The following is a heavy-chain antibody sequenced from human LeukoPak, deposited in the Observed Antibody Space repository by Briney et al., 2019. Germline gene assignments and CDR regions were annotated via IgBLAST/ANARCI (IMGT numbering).Heavy chain of an antibody. D-gene: IGHD3-22*01. CDR2: IWYDGSNK. CDR3: ARGDYYDSSGYSQYFQH. V-gene: IGHV3-33*01. CDR1: GFTFNTYG. J-gene: IGHJ1*01. Sequence: PGGSLRLSCVASGFTFNTYGMHWVRQAPGKGLEWVAVIWYDGSNKYYADSVKGRFTISRDNSKNTLYLQMNSLRAEDTAVYYCARGDYYDSSGYSQYFQHWGQGTLVTVSS.